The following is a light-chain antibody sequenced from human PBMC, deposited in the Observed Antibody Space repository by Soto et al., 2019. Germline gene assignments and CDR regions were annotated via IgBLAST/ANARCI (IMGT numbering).Light chain of an antibody. CDR1: QGISSY. CDR3: QQLNSYPWT. CDR2: AAS. V-gene: IGKV1-9*01. Sequence: DIQLTQSPSFLSASVGDRVTLTCRASQGISSYLAWYQQKPGKAPKLLIYAASTLQSGVPSRFSGSGSGTEFTLTISSLQPEDFATYYCQQLNSYPWTFGQGTKVDTK. J-gene: IGKJ1*01.